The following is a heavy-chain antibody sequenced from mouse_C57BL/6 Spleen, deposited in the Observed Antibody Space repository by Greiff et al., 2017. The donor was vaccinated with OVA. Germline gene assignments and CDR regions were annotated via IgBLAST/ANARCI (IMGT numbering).Heavy chain of an antibody. J-gene: IGHJ2*01. Sequence: VQLQQSGPELVKPGASVKISCKASGYAFSSSWMNWVKQRPGKGLEWIGRIYPGDGDTNYNGKFKGKATLTADKSSSTAYMQLSSLTSEDSAVYFCARSVYDGYYGYFDYWGQGTTLTVSS. CDR3: ARSVYDGYYGYFDY. CDR1: GYAFSSSW. V-gene: IGHV1-82*01. CDR2: IYPGDGDT. D-gene: IGHD2-3*01.